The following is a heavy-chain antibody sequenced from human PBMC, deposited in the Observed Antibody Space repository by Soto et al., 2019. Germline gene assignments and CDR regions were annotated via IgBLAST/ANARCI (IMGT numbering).Heavy chain of an antibody. J-gene: IGHJ5*02. D-gene: IGHD2-2*02. V-gene: IGHV4-34*01. CDR1: GGSFSGYY. Sequence: PSETLSLTCAVYGGSFSGYYWSWIRQPPGKGLEWTGEINHSGSTNYNPSLKSRVTISVDTSKNQFSLKLSSVTAADTAVYYCARGRSLFDIVVVPAAIIENWFDPGGQGTLV. CDR2: INHSGST. CDR3: ARGRSLFDIVVVPAAIIENWFDP.